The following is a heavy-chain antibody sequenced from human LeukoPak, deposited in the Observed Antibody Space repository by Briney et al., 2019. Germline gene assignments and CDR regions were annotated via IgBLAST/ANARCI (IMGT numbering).Heavy chain of an antibody. D-gene: IGHD2-21*02. J-gene: IGHJ4*02. V-gene: IGHV3-9*01. CDR1: GFTFDDYA. Sequence: PGGSLRLSCAASGFTFDDYAMHWVRQAPGKGLEWVSGISWNSGSIGYADSVKGRFTISRDNAKNSLYLQMNSLRAEDTAVYYCATDRDNSDWQKRFDSWGQGTLVTVSS. CDR2: ISWNSGSI. CDR3: ATDRDNSDWQKRFDS.